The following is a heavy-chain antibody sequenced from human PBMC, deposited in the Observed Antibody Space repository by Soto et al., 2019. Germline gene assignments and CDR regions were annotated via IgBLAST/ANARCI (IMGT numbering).Heavy chain of an antibody. CDR2: ISAYNGNT. D-gene: IGHD4-17*01. CDR3: ARLRSTQDYGERGYYYGMDV. J-gene: IGHJ6*02. V-gene: IGHV1-18*01. Sequence: ASVKVSCKASGYTFTSYGISWVRQAPGQGLEWMGWISAYNGNTNYAQKLQGRVTMTTDTSTSTAYMELRSLRSDDTAVYYCARLRSTQDYGERGYYYGMDVWGQGTTVTVSS. CDR1: GYTFTSYG.